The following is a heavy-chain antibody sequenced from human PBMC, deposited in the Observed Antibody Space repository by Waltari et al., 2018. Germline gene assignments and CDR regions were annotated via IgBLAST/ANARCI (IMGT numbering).Heavy chain of an antibody. CDR3: ARAYSSGWYGVFDY. J-gene: IGHJ4*02. V-gene: IGHV4-34*01. CDR1: GGSFSGYY. D-gene: IGHD6-19*01. CDR2: INHSGST. Sequence: QVQLQQWGAGLLKPSETPSLTCAVYGGSFSGYYWSWIRQPPGKGLEWIGEINHSGSTNDNPSLKSRVTISVDTSKNQFSLKLSSVTAADTAVYYCARAYSSGWYGVFDYWGQGTLVTVSS.